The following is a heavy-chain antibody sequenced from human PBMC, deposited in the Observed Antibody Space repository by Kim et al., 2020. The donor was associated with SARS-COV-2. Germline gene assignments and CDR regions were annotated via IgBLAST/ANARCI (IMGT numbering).Heavy chain of an antibody. CDR2: IRSKKNNYAT. J-gene: IGHJ4*02. V-gene: IGHV3-73*01. CDR3: TRLSGGGTTGGNF. CDR1: GFTFSTSA. D-gene: IGHD1-26*01. Sequence: GGSLRLSCATSGFTFSTSAMYWVRQASGKGLEWVGHIRSKKNNYATVYTVSVKGRFTISRDDSKAMAFLQMNSLKIEDTAIYYCTRLSGGGTTGGNFWGQRTRVTVSS.